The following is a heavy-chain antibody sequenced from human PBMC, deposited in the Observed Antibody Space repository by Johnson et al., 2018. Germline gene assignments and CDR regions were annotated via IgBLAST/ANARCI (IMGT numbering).Heavy chain of an antibody. CDR3: ASGNPSTVVPGNSGMHV. CDR2: IYYNGKT. Sequence: QVQLQESGPGLVKASETLSLTCTVSGGSISNYHWNWVRQPPGMALEWIGYIYYNGKTKYNPPLESRVTITIDKSKNQFTLKLNTVTAADTAVYYCASGNPSTVVPGNSGMHVWGQGTTVSVSS. CDR1: GGSISNYH. D-gene: IGHD2-15*01. V-gene: IGHV4-59*01. J-gene: IGHJ6*02.